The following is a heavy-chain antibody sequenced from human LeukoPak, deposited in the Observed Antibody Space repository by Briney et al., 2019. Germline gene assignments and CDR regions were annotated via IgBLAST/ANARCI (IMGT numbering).Heavy chain of an antibody. D-gene: IGHD4-17*01. V-gene: IGHV4-4*02. CDR3: ARDNEGDGDSPHFDY. Sequence: SGTLSLTCAVSGGSISSSNWWSWVRQPPGKGLEWIGEIYHSGSTNYNPYLKSRVTISVDKSKNQFSLKLSSVTAADTAVYYCARDNEGDGDSPHFDYWGQGTLVTVSS. CDR1: GGSISSSNW. CDR2: IYHSGST. J-gene: IGHJ4*02.